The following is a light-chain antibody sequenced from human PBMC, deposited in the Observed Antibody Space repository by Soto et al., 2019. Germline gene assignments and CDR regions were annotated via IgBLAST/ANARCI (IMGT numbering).Light chain of an antibody. J-gene: IGKJ2*01. V-gene: IGKV3-11*01. Sequence: EIVLTQSPATLPLSPGERATLSCRASQSVSTYLAWYQQKPGQAPRLLIYDASNRATGTPARFSGSGSGTDFTLTISSLESEDFAVYYCQQRSNWPRTFGQGTKLEIK. CDR2: DAS. CDR3: QQRSNWPRT. CDR1: QSVSTY.